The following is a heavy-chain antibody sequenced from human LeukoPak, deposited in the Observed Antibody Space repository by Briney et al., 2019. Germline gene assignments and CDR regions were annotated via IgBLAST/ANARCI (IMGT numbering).Heavy chain of an antibody. V-gene: IGHV3-48*01. CDR2: INEGSNNI. D-gene: IGHD5-18*01. J-gene: IGHJ4*02. CDR1: GFTFRRYS. Sequence: PGGSLRLSCAASGFTFRRYSMNWIRQAPGKGLEWISYINEGSNNIFYADSVKGRFTISRDNSENIVYLQMNNLRAEDTAVYYCAGRVTGYSSGYVYWGQGTLVTVSS. CDR3: AGRVTGYSSGYVY.